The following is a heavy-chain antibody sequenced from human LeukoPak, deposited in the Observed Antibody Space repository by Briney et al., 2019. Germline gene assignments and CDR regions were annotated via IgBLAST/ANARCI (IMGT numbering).Heavy chain of an antibody. Sequence: PSETLSLTCSVSGGSISSSSHYWDWIRQPPGEGLEWIGSIYYSGGTYYNPSLKSRVTISVDTSKNQFSLKLISVTAADTAVYYCARGGPTYYYDSSGSEYWGQGTLVTVSS. D-gene: IGHD3-22*01. CDR3: ARGGPTYYYDSSGSEY. CDR2: IYYSGGT. CDR1: GGSISSSSHY. V-gene: IGHV4-39*07. J-gene: IGHJ4*02.